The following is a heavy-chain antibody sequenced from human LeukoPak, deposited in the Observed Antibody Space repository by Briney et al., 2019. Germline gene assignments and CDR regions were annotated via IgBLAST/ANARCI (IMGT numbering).Heavy chain of an antibody. Sequence: GASVKVSCKASGYTFTSYYMHWVRQAPGQGLEGMGIINPSGGSTSYAQKFQGSVTMTRDASTSTVYMELSSLRSEDTAVYSCARAPRQLYYDLSRPFDYWGQGTLVTVSS. V-gene: IGHV1-46*01. D-gene: IGHD3-3*01. CDR3: ARAPRQLYYDLSRPFDY. CDR1: GYTFTSYY. J-gene: IGHJ4*02. CDR2: INPSGGST.